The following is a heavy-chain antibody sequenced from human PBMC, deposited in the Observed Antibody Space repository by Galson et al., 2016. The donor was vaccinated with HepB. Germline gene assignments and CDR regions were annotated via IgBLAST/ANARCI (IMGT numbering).Heavy chain of an antibody. D-gene: IGHD2-8*01. J-gene: IGHJ6*02. CDR2: ISYDGTNQ. CDR3: AKDDGIVHGMDV. Sequence: SLRLSCAASGIPFRDYGMHWVRQAPGKGLEWVSFISYDGTNQYYADSVKGRFTISRDNSKNTLYLQMNSLRAEDTAVYYCAKDDGIVHGMDVWGQGTTVSVSS. V-gene: IGHV3-30*18. CDR1: GIPFRDYG.